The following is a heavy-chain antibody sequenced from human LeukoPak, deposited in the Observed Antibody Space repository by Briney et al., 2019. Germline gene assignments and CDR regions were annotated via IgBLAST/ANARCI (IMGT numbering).Heavy chain of an antibody. CDR1: GGSFSGYY. CDR3: ARRGRLHLTRYETVKNSRIQLYYFDY. J-gene: IGHJ4*02. D-gene: IGHD5-12*01. Sequence: SETLSLTCAVYGGSFSGYYWSWIRQPPGKGLEWIGEINHSGSTNYNPSLRSRVTISVDTSKNQFSLKLSSVTAADTAVYYCARRGRLHLTRYETVKNSRIQLYYFDYWGQGTLVTVSS. V-gene: IGHV4-34*01. CDR2: INHSGST.